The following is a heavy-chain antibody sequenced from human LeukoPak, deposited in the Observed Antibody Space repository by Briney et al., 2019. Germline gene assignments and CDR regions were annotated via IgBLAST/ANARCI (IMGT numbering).Heavy chain of an antibody. J-gene: IGHJ4*02. Sequence: GGSLRLSCAASGFTFSSYEMNWVRQAPGKGLEWVSYISSSGSTIYYADSVKGRFTISRDNAKNSLYLQMNSLRAEDTAVYYCAGEIAVAGNTHYDYWGQGTLVTVSS. D-gene: IGHD6-19*01. CDR2: ISSSGSTI. CDR1: GFTFSSYE. V-gene: IGHV3-48*03. CDR3: AGEIAVAGNTHYDY.